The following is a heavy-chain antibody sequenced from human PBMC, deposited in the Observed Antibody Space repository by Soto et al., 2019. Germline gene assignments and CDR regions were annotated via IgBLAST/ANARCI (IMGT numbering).Heavy chain of an antibody. Sequence: PGGSLRLSCATSGFNFGVFGMHWVRQAPGKGLEWLSVLSYEGSEEYYADSVRGRFTISRDNSKSTLFLQMDSLRVEDTGVYYCALTRRSSLLGVARRGFEYRGQATLVTVCS. D-gene: IGHD6-6*01. CDR3: ALTRRSSLLGVARRGFEY. V-gene: IGHV3-30*03. CDR1: GFNFGVFG. J-gene: IGHJ4*02. CDR2: LSYEGSEE.